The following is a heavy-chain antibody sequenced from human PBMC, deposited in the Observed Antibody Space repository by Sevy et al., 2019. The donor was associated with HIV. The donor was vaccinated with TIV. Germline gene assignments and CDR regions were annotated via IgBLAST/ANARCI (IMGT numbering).Heavy chain of an antibody. V-gene: IGHV4-59*08. CDR2: IYDNGHI. J-gene: IGHJ4*02. CDR3: AGENAWGRGYS. CDR1: GGSITSLY. D-gene: IGHD1-26*01. Sequence: SETLSLTCTVSGGSITSLYWNWIRQPPGKGLEWIANIYDNGHINYNPSLKSRVTLSLDTSKNQFSLRLSAVTAADTAMYYCAGENAWGRGYSWGQGTLVTVSS.